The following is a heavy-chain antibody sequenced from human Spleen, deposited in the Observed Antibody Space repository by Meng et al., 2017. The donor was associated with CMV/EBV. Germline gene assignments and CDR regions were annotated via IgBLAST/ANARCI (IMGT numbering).Heavy chain of an antibody. CDR3: AKDSSSVGGTYGTDV. CDR1: AASISKYY. D-gene: IGHD2-2*01. CDR2: MYYTGRT. V-gene: IGHV4-59*01. J-gene: IGHJ6*02. Sequence: SETLSLTCTVSAASISKYYWSWIRQSPGKGLEWLGYMYYTGRTDYNPSLKSRATISMDTSKNQFFLKLRSVTAADTAVYYCAKDSSSVGGTYGTDVWGHGTTVTVSS.